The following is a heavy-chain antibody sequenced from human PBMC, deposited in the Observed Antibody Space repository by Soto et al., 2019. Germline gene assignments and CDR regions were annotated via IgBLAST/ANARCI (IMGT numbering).Heavy chain of an antibody. D-gene: IGHD2-15*01. J-gene: IGHJ5*02. CDR2: IYYSGST. V-gene: IGHV4-30-4*01. CDR3: AREGSIVNWFDP. CDR1: GGSISSGDYY. Sequence: SETLSLTCTVSGGSISSGDYYWSWIRQPPGKGLEWIGYIYYSGSTYYNPSLKSRVTISVDTSKNQFSLKLGSVTAADTAVYYCAREGSIVNWFDPWGQGTLVTVSS.